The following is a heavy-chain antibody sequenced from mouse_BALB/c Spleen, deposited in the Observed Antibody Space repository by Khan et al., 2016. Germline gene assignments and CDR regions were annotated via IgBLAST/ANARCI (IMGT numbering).Heavy chain of an antibody. CDR2: ISSGGSS. J-gene: IGHJ2*01. CDR1: GFTFSSYA. CDR3: TTKVYYFDY. Sequence: EVELVESGGGLVKPGGSLKLSCAASGFTFSSYAMSWVRQNPEKRLEWVASISSGGSSFYPDILKDRYTIFRDNARNILYMQLSSLVSEDTAMYFFTTKVYYFDYWGQGTTLTVSS. V-gene: IGHV5-6-5*01.